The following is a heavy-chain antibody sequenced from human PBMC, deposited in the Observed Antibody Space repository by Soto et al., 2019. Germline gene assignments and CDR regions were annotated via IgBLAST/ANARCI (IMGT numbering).Heavy chain of an antibody. D-gene: IGHD4-4*01. CDR3: ARGPPYSPYYYYYMDV. J-gene: IGHJ6*03. V-gene: IGHV3-33*01. Sequence: PGGSLRLSCAASGFTFSSYGMHWVRQAPGKGLEWVAVIWYDGSNKYYADSVKGRFTISRDNSKNTLYLQMNSLRAEDTAVYYCARGPPYSPYYYYYMDVWGKGTTVTVSS. CDR2: IWYDGSNK. CDR1: GFTFSSYG.